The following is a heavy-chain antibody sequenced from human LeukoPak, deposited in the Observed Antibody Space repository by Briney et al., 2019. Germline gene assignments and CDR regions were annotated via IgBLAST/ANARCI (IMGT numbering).Heavy chain of an antibody. CDR1: GFTFITYW. CDR3: ARPSVAGPYFDL. V-gene: IGHV3-74*01. D-gene: IGHD6-19*01. CDR2: INNDGSNT. J-gene: IGHJ4*02. Sequence: HPGGSLRFSCAASGFTFITYWMHWVRQAPGKGLVWVSRINNDGSNTNYADSVKGRFTISRDNAKNTLYLQMNSLRAEDTAVYYCARPSVAGPYFDLWGQGTLVTVSS.